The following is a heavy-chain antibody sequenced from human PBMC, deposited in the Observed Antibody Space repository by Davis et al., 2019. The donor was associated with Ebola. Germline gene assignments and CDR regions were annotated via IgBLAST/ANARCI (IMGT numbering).Heavy chain of an antibody. V-gene: IGHV1-2*02. J-gene: IGHJ5*02. CDR1: VYTFTDYL. CDR3: ARADYCSGGSCYFVGLDWFDP. Sequence: SVNVSRQASVYTFTDYLVHPLRLAPGQGLEWVAWINTNSSFTMYAQRFQGRVTMTRDTSISTAYMELSRLTSDDTAVYYCARADYCSGGSCYFVGLDWFDPWGQGTLVTVSS. D-gene: IGHD2-15*01. CDR2: INTNSSFT.